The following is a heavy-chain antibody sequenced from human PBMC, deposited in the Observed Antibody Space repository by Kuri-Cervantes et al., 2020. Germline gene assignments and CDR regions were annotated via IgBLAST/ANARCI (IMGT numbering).Heavy chain of an antibody. V-gene: IGHV3-30-3*01. CDR3: ARDNSIVAAAGNDAFDI. D-gene: IGHD6-13*01. CDR1: GFTFSDYA. Sequence: GGSLRLSCAASGFTFSDYAMHWVRQAPGKGLEWVAVISYDGGNKYYADSVKGRFTISRDNSKNTLYLQMNSLRAEDTAVYYCARDNSIVAAAGNDAFDIWGQGTMVTVSS. CDR2: ISYDGGNK. J-gene: IGHJ3*02.